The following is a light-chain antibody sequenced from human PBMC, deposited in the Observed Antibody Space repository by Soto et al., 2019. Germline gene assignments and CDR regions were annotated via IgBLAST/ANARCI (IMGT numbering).Light chain of an antibody. V-gene: IGKV1-5*03. CDR2: KAS. CDR1: QSINTW. J-gene: IGKJ1*01. CDR3: QPYQTYSQ. Sequence: DIQMTQSPSTLSASVGDRVTITCRASQSINTWLAWYQLNPGRAPKLLIYKASTFESGVSSRFSGSGSGTEFDLSISSLQPDDFATYYCQPYQTYSQFGQGTKVEIK.